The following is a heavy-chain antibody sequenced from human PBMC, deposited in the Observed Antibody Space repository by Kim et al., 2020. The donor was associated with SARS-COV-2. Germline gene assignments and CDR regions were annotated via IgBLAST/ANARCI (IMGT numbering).Heavy chain of an antibody. CDR3: ARVDEEWDLLHEFDY. Sequence: GGSLRLSCAAYGFTFSSYAMHWVRQAPGKGLEWVAVISYDGSNKYYADSVKGRFTISRDNSKNTLYLQMKSLRAEDTAVYYCARVDEEWDLLHEFDYWG. CDR1: GFTFSSYA. D-gene: IGHD1-26*01. J-gene: IGHJ4*01. V-gene: IGHV3-30*04. CDR2: ISYDGSNK.